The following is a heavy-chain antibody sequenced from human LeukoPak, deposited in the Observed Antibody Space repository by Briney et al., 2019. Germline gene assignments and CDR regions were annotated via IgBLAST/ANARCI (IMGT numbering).Heavy chain of an antibody. CDR1: GFTFSDHW. Sequence: GGSLRLSCEVSGFTFSDHWMHWIRQVPGKGLVWVSRINGYGNTTTYAGFVKGRFTISRDNAKNTLYLQMTSLRAEDSAVYYCTRETAFDFWGQGTVVTVSS. CDR2: INGYGNTT. CDR3: TRETAFDF. J-gene: IGHJ3*01. V-gene: IGHV3-74*01.